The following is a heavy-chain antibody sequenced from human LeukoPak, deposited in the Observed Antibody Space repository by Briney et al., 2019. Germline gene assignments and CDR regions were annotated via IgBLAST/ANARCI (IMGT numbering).Heavy chain of an antibody. CDR2: INSDGSSA. CDR1: GFTFSSYW. D-gene: IGHD4-11*01. Sequence: GGSLRLSCAASGFTFSSYWMHWVRQAPGKGLVWVSRINSDGSSASYADSVKGRFTISRDNAKNTLYLQMNSLRAEDTAVYYCAKVGLEYYFDYWGQGTLATVSS. J-gene: IGHJ4*02. V-gene: IGHV3-74*01. CDR3: AKVGLEYYFDY.